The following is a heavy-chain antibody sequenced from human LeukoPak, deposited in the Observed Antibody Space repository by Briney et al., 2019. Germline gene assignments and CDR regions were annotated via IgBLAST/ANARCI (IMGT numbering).Heavy chain of an antibody. CDR3: ARDLVPAAIRAFDI. D-gene: IGHD2-2*01. CDR2: VYYSGIT. CDR1: GGSISNYY. V-gene: IGHV4-59*01. J-gene: IGHJ3*02. Sequence: PSETLSLTCSVSGGSISNYYWSWIRQSPGRGLEWIGYVYYSGITNYNPSLKSRVTMSVDTSKNQFSLKSSSVIAADTAVYYCARDLVPAAIRAFDIWGQGTMITVSS.